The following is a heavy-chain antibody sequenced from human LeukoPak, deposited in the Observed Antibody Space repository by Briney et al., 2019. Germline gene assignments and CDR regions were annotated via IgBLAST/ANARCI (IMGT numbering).Heavy chain of an antibody. J-gene: IGHJ6*03. D-gene: IGHD4-17*01. Sequence: SETLSLTCTVSGGSISSSNYCWGWSRQPPGKGLEWIGTIYYSGSTYYNPSLKSRVTISVDTSKNQFSLKLSSVTAADTAVYYCARLNDYGDYPHYYYYMDVWGKGTTVTVSS. CDR2: IYYSGST. CDR1: GGSISSSNYC. CDR3: ARLNDYGDYPHYYYYMDV. V-gene: IGHV4-39*01.